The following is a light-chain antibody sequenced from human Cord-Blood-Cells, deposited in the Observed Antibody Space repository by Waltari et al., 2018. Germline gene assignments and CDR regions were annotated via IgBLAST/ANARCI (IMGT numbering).Light chain of an antibody. Sequence: DIQMTQSPSTLSASVGDRVTITCRARQSISSWLAWYQQTPGKAPKLLNYKASSLESGVPSMFSGNGSGTEFTRTTSRLQPDDCATYYCQQYNSYSRTFGQGTKVEIK. J-gene: IGKJ1*01. CDR1: QSISSW. CDR2: KAS. CDR3: QQYNSYSRT. V-gene: IGKV1-5*03.